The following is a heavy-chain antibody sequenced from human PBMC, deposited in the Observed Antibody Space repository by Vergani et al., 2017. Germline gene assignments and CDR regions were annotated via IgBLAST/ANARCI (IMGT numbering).Heavy chain of an antibody. Sequence: QVQLQESGPGLVKPSETLSLTCTVSGGSISSYYWSWIRQPPGKGLEWIGYIYYSGSTNYNPSLKSRVTISVDTSKNQFSRKLSSVTAADTAVYYCARQPPESYYYDNRYFDLWGRGTLVTVSS. V-gene: IGHV4-59*01. CDR3: ARQPPESYYYDNRYFDL. CDR2: IYYSGST. J-gene: IGHJ2*01. D-gene: IGHD3-22*01. CDR1: GGSISSYY.